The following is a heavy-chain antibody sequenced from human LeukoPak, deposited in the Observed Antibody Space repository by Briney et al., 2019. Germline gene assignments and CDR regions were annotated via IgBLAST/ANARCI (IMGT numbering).Heavy chain of an antibody. D-gene: IGHD6-13*01. J-gene: IGHJ6*02. CDR3: AREETSSSWSYYYYYGMDV. Sequence: GRSLRLSCAASGFTFSSYAMHWVRQAPGKGLEWVAVISYDGSNKYYADSVKGRFTISRDNSKNTLYLQMNSLRAEDTAVYYCAREETSSSWSYYYYYGMDVWGQGTTATVSS. CDR1: GFTFSSYA. V-gene: IGHV3-30-3*01. CDR2: ISYDGSNK.